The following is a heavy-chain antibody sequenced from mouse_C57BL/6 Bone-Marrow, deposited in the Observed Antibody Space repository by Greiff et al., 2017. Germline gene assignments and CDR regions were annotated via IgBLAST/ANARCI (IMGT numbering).Heavy chain of an antibody. CDR1: GFNIKDYY. J-gene: IGHJ3*01. CDR2: IDPEDGET. D-gene: IGHD3-2*02. Sequence: EVQLQQSGAELVKPGASVKLSCTASGFNIKDYYMHWVKQRTEQGLEWIGRIDPEDGETNYAPKFQGKATITADTSSNTAYLQLSSLTSEDTAVYYCARGGDDDSSGYTPDWFAYWGQGTLVTVSA. V-gene: IGHV14-2*01. CDR3: ARGGDDDSSGYTPDWFAY.